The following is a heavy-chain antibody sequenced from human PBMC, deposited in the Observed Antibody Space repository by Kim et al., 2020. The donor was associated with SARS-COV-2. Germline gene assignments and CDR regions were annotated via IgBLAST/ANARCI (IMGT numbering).Heavy chain of an antibody. CDR1: GYIFTNYP. CDR2: INAVNGYT. V-gene: IGHV1-3*01. J-gene: IGHJ6*02. CDR3: ARVVRCGSTSCYANPYYYYYQGRDV. Sequence: ASVKVSCKASGYIFTNYPIHWVRQAPGQRLEWMGWINAVNGYTKYSQKFQGRVTITRDTSASTAYMELSSLRSEDTAVYYCARVVRCGSTSCYANPYYYYYQGRDVWGQGTTVTVSS. D-gene: IGHD2-2*01.